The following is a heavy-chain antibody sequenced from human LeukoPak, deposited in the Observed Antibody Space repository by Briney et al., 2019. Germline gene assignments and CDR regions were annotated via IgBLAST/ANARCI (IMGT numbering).Heavy chain of an antibody. D-gene: IGHD2-8*01. V-gene: IGHV3-30*02. Sequence: GGSLRLSCAASGFTFSSYGMHWVRQAPGKGLEWVAYIQNDGSNEQYADSVKGRFSISRDSSKNILYLQMNSLRAEDTAVYYCAKDRCSNGIGCYYYYMDVWGKGTTVTISS. CDR3: AKDRCSNGIGCYYYYMDV. CDR2: IQNDGSNE. J-gene: IGHJ6*03. CDR1: GFTFSSYG.